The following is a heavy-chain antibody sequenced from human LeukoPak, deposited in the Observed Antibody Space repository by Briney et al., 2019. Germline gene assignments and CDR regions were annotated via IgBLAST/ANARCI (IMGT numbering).Heavy chain of an antibody. V-gene: IGHV3-23*01. J-gene: IGHJ4*02. D-gene: IGHD5-18*01. CDR3: AKQYSYGY. CDR2: ISGSGGST. Sequence: GGSLRLSCAASGFDFMHYAMHWVRQAPGKGLEWVSAISGSGGSTYYADSVKGRFTISRDNSKNTLYLQMNSLRAEDTAVYYCAKQYSYGYWGQGTLVTVSS. CDR1: GFDFMHYA.